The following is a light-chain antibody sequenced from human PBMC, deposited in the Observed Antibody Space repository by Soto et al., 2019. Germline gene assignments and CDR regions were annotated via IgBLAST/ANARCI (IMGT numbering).Light chain of an antibody. CDR3: SSYTNINTRACV. Sequence: QSVLTQPASVSGSPGQSITISCTGTSGDIGSYNRVSWYQQHPGKAPQLIIYEVTHRPSGVSNRFSRSKSGNTASLTISGLQAEDEAEYYCSSYTNINTRACVFGTGTKVTVL. CDR1: SGDIGSYNR. J-gene: IGLJ1*01. V-gene: IGLV2-14*01. CDR2: EVT.